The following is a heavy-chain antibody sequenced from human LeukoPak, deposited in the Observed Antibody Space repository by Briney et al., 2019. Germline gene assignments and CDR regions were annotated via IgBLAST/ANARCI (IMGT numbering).Heavy chain of an antibody. CDR2: IYTSGST. CDR1: GGSISSYY. J-gene: IGHJ6*03. V-gene: IGHV4-4*07. Sequence: SETLSLTCTVSGGSISSYYWSWIRQPAGKGLEWIGRIYTSGSTNYNPSLKSRVTMSVDTSKNQFSLKLSSVTAADTAVYYCARGPPSTYYYYMDVWGKGTTVTISS. CDR3: ARGPPSTYYYYMDV.